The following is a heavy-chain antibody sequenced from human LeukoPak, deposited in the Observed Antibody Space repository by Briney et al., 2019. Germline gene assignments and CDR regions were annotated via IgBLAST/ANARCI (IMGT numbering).Heavy chain of an antibody. D-gene: IGHD2-8*02. CDR1: GGSISSYY. CDR3: ARFPLVFGASDI. CDR2: IYYSGST. J-gene: IGHJ3*02. Sequence: PSETLSLTCTVSGGSISSYYWSWIRQPPGKGLEWIGYIYYSGSTNYNPSLKSRVTISVDTSKNQFSLKLSSVTAADTAVYYCARFPLVFGASDIWGQGTMVTVSS. V-gene: IGHV4-59*01.